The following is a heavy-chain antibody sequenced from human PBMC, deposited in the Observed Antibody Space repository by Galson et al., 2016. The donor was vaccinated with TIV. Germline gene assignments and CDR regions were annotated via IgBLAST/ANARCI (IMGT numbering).Heavy chain of an antibody. D-gene: IGHD3-22*01. V-gene: IGHV5-51*01. CDR2: VYPGNSHT. CDR1: GYPFSGYY. CDR3: ARHDSSACSNWHFNL. J-gene: IGHJ2*01. Sequence: QSGAEVKKTGESLKISCRGSGYPFSGYYIGWVRQVPGKGLEWMGIVYPGNSHTVYSPSFEGQVTISANKSTSTAYLQWRSLKASDTAMYYCARHDSSACSNWHFNLWGRGTRVTVSS.